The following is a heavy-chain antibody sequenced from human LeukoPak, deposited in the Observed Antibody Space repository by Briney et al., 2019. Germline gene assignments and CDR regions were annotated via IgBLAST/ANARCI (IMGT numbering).Heavy chain of an antibody. CDR2: ISSSSSTI. D-gene: IGHD3-10*01. CDR3: ARDLRWFGELLSVSYYYGMDV. CDR1: GFTFKDYS. V-gene: IGHV3-48*01. Sequence: RGSLRLSCAASGFTFKDYSMNWVRQAPGKGLEWVSYISSSSSTIYYADSVKGRFTISRDNAKNSLYLQMNSLRAEDTAVYYCARDLRWFGELLSVSYYYGMDVWGQGTTVTVSS. J-gene: IGHJ6*02.